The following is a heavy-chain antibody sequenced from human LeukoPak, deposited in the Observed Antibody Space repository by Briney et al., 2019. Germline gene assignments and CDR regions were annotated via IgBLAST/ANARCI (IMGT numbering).Heavy chain of an antibody. J-gene: IGHJ4*02. CDR2: IYYSGST. D-gene: IGHD6-13*01. CDR1: GGSISSSSYY. Sequence: SETLSLTCTVSGGSISSSSYYWGWIRQPPGKGLEWIGSIYYSGSTNYNPSLKSRVTISVDTSKNQFSLKLSSVTAADTAVYYCARGRSAAGANFDYWGQGTLVTVSS. CDR3: ARGRSAAGANFDY. V-gene: IGHV4-39*07.